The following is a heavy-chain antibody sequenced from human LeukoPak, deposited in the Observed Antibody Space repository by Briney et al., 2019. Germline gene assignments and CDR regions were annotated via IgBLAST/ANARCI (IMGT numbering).Heavy chain of an antibody. J-gene: IGHJ4*02. Sequence: GGSLRLSCVVSGFTFRNYGMHWVRQAPGKGLEWVALIWYDGTTKDYADSVKGRFTISRDNSKNTLYLQMNSLRAEDTAVYYCARARMVGGTTYYFAYWGQGTLVTLSS. D-gene: IGHD1-26*01. CDR2: IWYDGTTK. CDR3: ARARMVGGTTYYFAY. V-gene: IGHV3-33*08. CDR1: GFTFRNYG.